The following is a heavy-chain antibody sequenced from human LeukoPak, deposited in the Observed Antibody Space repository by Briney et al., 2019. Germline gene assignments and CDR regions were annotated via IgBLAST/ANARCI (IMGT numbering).Heavy chain of an antibody. CDR3: AKEWGSGWPFDY. J-gene: IGHJ4*02. Sequence: GGSLRLSCAASGFTFSSYGMHWVRQAPGKGLEWVAVISYDGGNKYYADSVKGRFTISRDNSKNTLYLQMNSLRAEDTAVYYCAKEWGSGWPFDYWGQGTLVTVSS. V-gene: IGHV3-30*18. CDR1: GFTFSSYG. D-gene: IGHD6-19*01. CDR2: ISYDGGNK.